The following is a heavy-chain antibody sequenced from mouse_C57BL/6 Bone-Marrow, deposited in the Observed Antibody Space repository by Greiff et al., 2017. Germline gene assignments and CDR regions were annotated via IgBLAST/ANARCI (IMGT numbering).Heavy chain of an antibody. Sequence: EVNVVESGGDLVKPGGSLKLSCAASGFTFSSYGMSWVRQTPDKRLEWVATISSGGSYTYYPDSVKGRFTISRDNAKNTLYLQMSSLKSEDTAMYYCASPYYYGSSYYAMDYWGQGTSVTVSS. CDR2: ISSGGSYT. J-gene: IGHJ4*01. V-gene: IGHV5-6*01. CDR1: GFTFSSYG. D-gene: IGHD1-1*01. CDR3: ASPYYYGSSYYAMDY.